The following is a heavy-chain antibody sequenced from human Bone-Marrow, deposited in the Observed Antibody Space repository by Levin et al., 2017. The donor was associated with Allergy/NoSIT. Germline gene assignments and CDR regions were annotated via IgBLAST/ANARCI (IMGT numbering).Heavy chain of an antibody. CDR2: INHSGST. CDR1: GGSFSGYY. V-gene: IGHV4-34*01. D-gene: IGHD3-9*01. Sequence: PSETLSLTCAVYGGSFSGYYWSWIRQPPGKGLEWIGEINHSGSTNYNPSLKSRVTISVDTSKNQFSLKLSSVTAADTAVYYCARGRTYYDILTGSVNWFDPWGQGTLVTVSS. CDR3: ARGRTYYDILTGSVNWFDP. J-gene: IGHJ5*02.